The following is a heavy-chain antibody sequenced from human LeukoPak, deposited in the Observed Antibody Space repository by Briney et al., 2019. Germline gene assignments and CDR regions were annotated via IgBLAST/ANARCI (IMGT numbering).Heavy chain of an antibody. V-gene: IGHV4-59*01. CDR2: IYYSGST. CDR3: ARDGDDYGDYVFDY. D-gene: IGHD4-17*01. CDR1: GGSISSYF. Sequence: SETLSLTCTVSGGSISSYFWSWIRQPPGKGLEWIGYIYYSGSTNYNPSLKSRVTISVDTSKNQFSLRLSSVTAADTAVYYCARDGDDYGDYVFDYWGQGILVTVSS. J-gene: IGHJ4*02.